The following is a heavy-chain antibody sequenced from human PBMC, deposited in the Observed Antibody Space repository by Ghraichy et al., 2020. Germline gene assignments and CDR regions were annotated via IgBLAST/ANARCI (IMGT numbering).Heavy chain of an antibody. Sequence: SETLSLTCAVYGGSFSGYYWSWIRQPPGKGLEWIGEINHSGSTNYNPSLKSRVTISVDTSKNQFSLKLSSVTAADTAVYYCARDRSRYCSGGSCYTRWYFDLWGRGTLATVSS. J-gene: IGHJ2*01. D-gene: IGHD2-15*01. CDR3: ARDRSRYCSGGSCYTRWYFDL. CDR1: GGSFSGYY. CDR2: INHSGST. V-gene: IGHV4-34*01.